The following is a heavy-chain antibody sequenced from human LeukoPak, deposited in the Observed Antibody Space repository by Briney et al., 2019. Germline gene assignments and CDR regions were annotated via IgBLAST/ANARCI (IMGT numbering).Heavy chain of an antibody. CDR2: IYSGGST. CDR1: GFTVSSNY. D-gene: IGHD2-2*01. Sequence: GGSLRLSCAASGFTVSSNYMSWVRQAPGKGLEWVSVIYSGGSTYYADSVKGRFTISRDNSKNTLYLQMNSLRAEDTAVYYCAKDLRRCSSTSCYAGPGSWGQGTLVTVSS. V-gene: IGHV3-53*01. J-gene: IGHJ5*02. CDR3: AKDLRRCSSTSCYAGPGS.